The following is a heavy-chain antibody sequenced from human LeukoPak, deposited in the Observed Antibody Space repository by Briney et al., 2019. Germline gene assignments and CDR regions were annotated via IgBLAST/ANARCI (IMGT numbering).Heavy chain of an antibody. CDR3: AKEANNWNSPYFDY. CDR1: GFTFSSYG. J-gene: IGHJ4*02. Sequence: PGGSLRLSCAASGFTFSSYGMHWVRQAPGKGLEWVAFIRYDGSNKYYADSVKGRFTISRDNSKNTLYLQMNSLRAEDTAVYYCAKEANNWNSPYFDYWGQGTLVTVSS. CDR2: IRYDGSNK. V-gene: IGHV3-30*02. D-gene: IGHD1-7*01.